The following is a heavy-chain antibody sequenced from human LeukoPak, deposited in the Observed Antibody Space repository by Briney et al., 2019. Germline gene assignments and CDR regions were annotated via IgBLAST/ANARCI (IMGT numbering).Heavy chain of an antibody. V-gene: IGHV1-2*02. D-gene: IGHD1-26*01. CDR2: INPNSSGT. Sequence: ASVKVSCKASGYTFSGYYMHWVRQAPGQGLEWMGWINPNSSGTNYAQKFQGRVIMTTDTSISTAYMELSRLRSDDTAVYYCAREGGTYAFDYWGQGTLVTVSS. J-gene: IGHJ4*02. CDR1: GYTFSGYY. CDR3: AREGGTYAFDY.